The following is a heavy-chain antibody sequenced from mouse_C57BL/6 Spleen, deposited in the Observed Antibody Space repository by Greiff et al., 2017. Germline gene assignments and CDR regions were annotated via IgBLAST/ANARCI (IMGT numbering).Heavy chain of an antibody. Sequence: VQLQQPGAELVKPGASVKMSCKASGYTFTSYWITWVKQRPGQGLEWIGDIYPGSGSTNYNEKFKSKATLTVDTSSSTAYMQLSSLTSEDSAVYYCARQGGLRRGTGYAMDYWGQGTSVTVSS. CDR1: GYTFTSYW. D-gene: IGHD2-4*01. CDR2: IYPGSGST. J-gene: IGHJ4*01. V-gene: IGHV1-55*01. CDR3: ARQGGLRRGTGYAMDY.